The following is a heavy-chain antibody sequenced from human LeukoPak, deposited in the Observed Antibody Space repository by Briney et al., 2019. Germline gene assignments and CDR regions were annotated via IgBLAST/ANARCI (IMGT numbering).Heavy chain of an antibody. CDR3: ARDRYGDYSGNWFDP. J-gene: IGHJ5*02. Sequence: SETLSLTCTVSGGSISSGDYYWSWIRQPPGKGLEWIGYIYYSGSTYYNSSLKSRVTISVDTSKNQFSLKLSSVTAADTAVYYCARDRYGDYSGNWFDPWGQGTLVTVSS. CDR2: IYYSGST. V-gene: IGHV4-30-4*08. D-gene: IGHD4-17*01. CDR1: GGSISSGDYY.